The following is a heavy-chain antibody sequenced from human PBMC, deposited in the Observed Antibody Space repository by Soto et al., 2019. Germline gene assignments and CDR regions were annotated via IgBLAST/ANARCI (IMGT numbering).Heavy chain of an antibody. V-gene: IGHV4-61*01. Sequence: QVQLQESGPGLVKPSETLSLTCTVSGGSVSSGSYYWSWIRQPPGKGLEWIGYIYYSGSTNYNPSLTSLVTISVDTSNNQFSPKLSSGTAADTAVYYCAGGIDGWSQGRYYYGMDVWGQGTTVTVSS. CDR2: IYYSGST. CDR3: AGGIDGWSQGRYYYGMDV. D-gene: IGHD6-19*01. CDR1: GGSVSSGSYY. J-gene: IGHJ6*02.